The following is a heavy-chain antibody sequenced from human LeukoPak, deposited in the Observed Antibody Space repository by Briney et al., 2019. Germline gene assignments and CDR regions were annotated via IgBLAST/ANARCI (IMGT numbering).Heavy chain of an antibody. V-gene: IGHV3-23*01. Sequence: GGSLRLSCAASGVTLSSYAMSWARQAPGKGLEWVSGISSSGSGGNTYYADSVKGQFTISRDNSKNTLYLQMNSLRAEDTAVYYCATTWGNYDSSVDYWGQGTLVTVSS. CDR1: GVTLSSYA. J-gene: IGHJ4*02. D-gene: IGHD3-22*01. CDR2: ISSSGSGGNT. CDR3: ATTWGNYDSSVDY.